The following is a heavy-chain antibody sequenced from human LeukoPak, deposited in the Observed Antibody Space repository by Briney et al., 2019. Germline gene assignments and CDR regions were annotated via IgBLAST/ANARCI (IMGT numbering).Heavy chain of an antibody. CDR1: GFTFSSYS. D-gene: IGHD6-19*01. V-gene: IGHV3-21*01. CDR3: ARLGIAVAGDDY. J-gene: IGHJ4*02. CDR2: ISSSSSYI. Sequence: PGGSLRLSCAASGFTFSSYSMNWVRQAPGKGLEWVSSISSSSSYIYYADSVKGRFTISRDNANNSLYLQMNSLRAEDTAVYYCARLGIAVAGDDYWGQGTLLAASS.